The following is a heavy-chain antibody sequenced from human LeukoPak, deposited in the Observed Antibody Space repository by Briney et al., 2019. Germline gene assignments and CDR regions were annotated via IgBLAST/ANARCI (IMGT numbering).Heavy chain of an antibody. CDR2: IYHSGTS. D-gene: IGHD6-13*01. V-gene: IGHV4-59*12. CDR3: ARDDLIAAAGTII. J-gene: IGHJ4*02. Sequence: SETLSLTCSVFGGSMTSYYWSWIRQPPGKGLEWIGYIYHSGTSNYNPSLQSRVTISVDTSKNQFSLKLSSVTAADTVVYYCARDDLIAAAGTIIGGQGTLVTVSS. CDR1: GGSMTSYY.